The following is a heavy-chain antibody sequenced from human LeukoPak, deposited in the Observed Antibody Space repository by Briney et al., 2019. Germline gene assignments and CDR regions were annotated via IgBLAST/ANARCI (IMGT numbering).Heavy chain of an antibody. D-gene: IGHD6-19*01. J-gene: IGHJ4*02. Sequence: GASVKVSCKASGYSFTCYYIHWVRQAPGQGLEWMGWINPASGGTEYAQKFQGRVTMTRDTPISTAYMDLSRLTSDDTAIYFCARSDDWLVLVYWGRGALLTAAS. CDR2: INPASGGT. CDR3: ARSDDWLVLVY. V-gene: IGHV1-2*02. CDR1: GYSFTCYY.